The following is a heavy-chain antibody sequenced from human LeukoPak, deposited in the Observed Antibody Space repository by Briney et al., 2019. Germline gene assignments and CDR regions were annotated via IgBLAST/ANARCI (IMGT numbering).Heavy chain of an antibody. J-gene: IGHJ1*01. CDR1: GFPFSRDW. Sequence: PGGSLRLSCVASGFPFSRDWMSWVRQAPGRGLEWMANIRQEGSERHYVDSVKGRFIVSRDNARDSLYLQMNSLRVDDTAMYYCVRVGPPNAGSFDLWGQGSLVTVAS. D-gene: IGHD3-10*01. CDR2: IRQEGSER. CDR3: VRVGPPNAGSFDL. V-gene: IGHV3-7*04.